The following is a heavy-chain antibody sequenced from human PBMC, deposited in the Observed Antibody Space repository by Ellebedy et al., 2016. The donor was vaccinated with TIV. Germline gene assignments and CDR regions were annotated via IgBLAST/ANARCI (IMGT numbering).Heavy chain of an antibody. Sequence: GGSLRLSCAASGFTFRNFAMHWVRQAPGRGMEWVAVTSFDGRNTYLADSVKGRFTISRDNSKKTVYLQMNGLRDEDTAVYYCASGTSGWSGMIDYWGQGTLVTVSS. CDR2: TSFDGRNT. CDR3: ASGTSGWSGMIDY. D-gene: IGHD6-19*01. J-gene: IGHJ4*02. V-gene: IGHV3-30*04. CDR1: GFTFRNFA.